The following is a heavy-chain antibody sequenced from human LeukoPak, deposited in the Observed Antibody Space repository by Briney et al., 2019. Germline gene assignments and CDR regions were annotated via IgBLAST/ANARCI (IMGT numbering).Heavy chain of an antibody. Sequence: GRSLRLSCAASGFTFNSYAMHWVRQAPGEGLEWVAVTSYDGSNKYHADSVKGRFTISRDNSKNTLYLQMNSLRAEDTAVYYCARAVDTAMVTFDYWGQGTLVIVSS. J-gene: IGHJ4*02. V-gene: IGHV3-30*04. D-gene: IGHD5-18*01. CDR3: ARAVDTAMVTFDY. CDR2: TSYDGSNK. CDR1: GFTFNSYA.